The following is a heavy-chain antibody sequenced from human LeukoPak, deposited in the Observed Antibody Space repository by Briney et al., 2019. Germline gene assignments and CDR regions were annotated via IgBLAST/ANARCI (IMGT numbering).Heavy chain of an antibody. V-gene: IGHV3-48*02. CDR1: GFTFSSYS. D-gene: IGHD3-22*01. J-gene: IGHJ4*02. Sequence: GGSLRLSCAASGFTFSSYSMNCVRQAPGKGLEWVSYITSSSSNIYYGDSVKGRFTISRDNAKNSLYLQMNSLRDEDTAVYYCARDSSGYYAIDYWGQGTPVTVSS. CDR3: ARDSSGYYAIDY. CDR2: ITSSSSNI.